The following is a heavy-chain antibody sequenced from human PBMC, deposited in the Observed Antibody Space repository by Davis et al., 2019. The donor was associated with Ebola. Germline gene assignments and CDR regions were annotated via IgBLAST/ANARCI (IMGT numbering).Heavy chain of an antibody. V-gene: IGHV5-51*01. Sequence: GESLKISCKGSGYSFTSYWIGWVRQMPGKGLEWMGIIYPGDSDTRYSPSFQGQVTISADKSINTAYLQWSSLKASETAMYYCARRVNSYGYLVDYWGQGTLVTVSS. CDR1: GYSFTSYW. J-gene: IGHJ4*02. D-gene: IGHD5-18*01. CDR2: IYPGDSDT. CDR3: ARRVNSYGYLVDY.